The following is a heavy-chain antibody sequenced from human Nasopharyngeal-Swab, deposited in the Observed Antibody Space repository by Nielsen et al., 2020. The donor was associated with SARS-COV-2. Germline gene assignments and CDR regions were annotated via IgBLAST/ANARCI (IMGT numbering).Heavy chain of an antibody. CDR2: IYYSGST. V-gene: IGHV4-59*01. D-gene: IGHD6-13*01. CDR1: GGSISSYY. Sequence: SETLSLTCTVSGGSISSYYWSWIRQPPGKGPEWIGYIYYSGSTNYNPSLKSRVTISVDTSKDQFSLKLSSVTAADTAAYYCARGPDAAGTYYYYYYYMDVWGKGTTVTVSS. J-gene: IGHJ6*03. CDR3: ARGPDAAGTYYYYYYYMDV.